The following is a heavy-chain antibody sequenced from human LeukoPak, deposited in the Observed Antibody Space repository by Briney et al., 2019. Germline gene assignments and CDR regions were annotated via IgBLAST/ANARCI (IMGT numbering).Heavy chain of an antibody. Sequence: GGSLRLSCAASGFTFSSSGMHWVRQALGKGLEWVSVFWYDASREFYADSVKGRFTISRDSSKNTLYLQMNGLRAEDTAWYYCVRGSGSNHAYFDYWGQGTLVTVAS. V-gene: IGHV3-33*01. D-gene: IGHD3-3*01. J-gene: IGHJ4*02. CDR3: VRGSGSNHAYFDY. CDR1: GFTFSSSG. CDR2: FWYDASRE.